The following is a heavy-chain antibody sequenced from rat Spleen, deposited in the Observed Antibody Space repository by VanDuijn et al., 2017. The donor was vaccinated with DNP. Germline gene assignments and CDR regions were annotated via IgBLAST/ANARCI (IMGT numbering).Heavy chain of an antibody. CDR1: GFSLTSYH. Sequence: QVQLKESGPGLVQPSQTLSLTCTVSGFSLTSYHVHWVRQFPGKGLEWIAAISSGGNTYYNSALKSRLSISRDTSKSQVFLRMNSLQTEDTAIYFCTREREPNNNPYYFDCWGQGVMVTVSS. CDR3: TREREPNNNPYYFDC. CDR2: ISSGGNT. J-gene: IGHJ2*01. V-gene: IGHV2-6*01. D-gene: IGHD1-10*01.